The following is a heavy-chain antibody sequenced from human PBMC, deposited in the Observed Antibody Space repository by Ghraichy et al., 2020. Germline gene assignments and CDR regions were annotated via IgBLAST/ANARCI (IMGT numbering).Heavy chain of an antibody. CDR1: GDSIRSYY. CDR3: ARRGRGYSLYFYGLDI. V-gene: IGHV4-59*08. D-gene: IGHD5-12*01. Sequence: SETLSLTCTVSGDSIRSYYWSWIRHPPGKGLEWIGYVYYNGNTDYSPSLKSRASISVDTSKNQFSLRLTSVTAADTAVYYCARRGRGYSLYFYGLDIWGQGTTVTVSS. CDR2: VYYNGNT. J-gene: IGHJ6*02.